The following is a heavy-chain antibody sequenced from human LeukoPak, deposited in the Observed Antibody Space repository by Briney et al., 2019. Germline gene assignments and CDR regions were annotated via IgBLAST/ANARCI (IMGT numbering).Heavy chain of an antibody. Sequence: QPGGSLRPSCEASGFTFNSYAMSWVRQAPGKGLDWVSVISGGGVGRTDYADSVRGRFTISRDDSKNTMYLEMNSLTVEDTAVYFCAKEDPWFGDAFDLWGQGTLVTVSS. J-gene: IGHJ3*01. CDR1: GFTFNSYA. CDR3: AKEDPWFGDAFDL. D-gene: IGHD3-10*01. CDR2: ISGGGVGRT. V-gene: IGHV3-23*01.